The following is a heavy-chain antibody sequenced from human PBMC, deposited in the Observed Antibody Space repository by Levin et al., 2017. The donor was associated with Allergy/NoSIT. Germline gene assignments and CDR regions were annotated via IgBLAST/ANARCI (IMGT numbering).Heavy chain of an antibody. Sequence: GESLKISCKSSRHSFANYWINWVRQMPGKGLEWMGRIDPTDSYTHYSPSFQGHVTISTDKSATTAYLQWGSLEASDTAIYYCTRQQFDVLTGFYDPFDFWGQGTMVTVSS. D-gene: IGHD3-9*01. V-gene: IGHV5-10-1*01. CDR1: RHSFANYW. CDR3: TRQQFDVLTGFYDPFDF. J-gene: IGHJ3*01. CDR2: IDPTDSYT.